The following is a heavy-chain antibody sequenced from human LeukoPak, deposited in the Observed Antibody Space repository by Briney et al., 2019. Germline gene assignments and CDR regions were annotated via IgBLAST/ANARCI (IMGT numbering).Heavy chain of an antibody. CDR3: ARWSCDH. CDR2: IWYDGSEK. Sequence: PGGSLRLSCAASGFTFSSYGMQGVRQAPGKGLEWVAVIWYDGSEKYYADSVKGRFTISRDNSKNTLFLQMSSLTAEDTAVYYCARWSCDHWGQGTLVTVSS. CDR1: GFTFSSYG. J-gene: IGHJ5*02. V-gene: IGHV3-33*01.